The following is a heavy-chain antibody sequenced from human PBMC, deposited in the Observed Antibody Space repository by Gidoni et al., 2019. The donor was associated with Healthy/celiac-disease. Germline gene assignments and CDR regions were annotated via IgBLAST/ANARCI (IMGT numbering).Heavy chain of an antibody. CDR1: GYPFTSYG. J-gene: IGHJ5*02. CDR3: ARDCSSTMLCVNWFDP. D-gene: IGHD2-2*01. V-gene: IGHV1-18*04. CDR2: ISAYNGNT. Sequence: QVQLVQSGAEVKKPGASVKVSCKASGYPFTSYGISWVRPAPGQGREWMGWISAYNGNTNYAQKLQGRVTRTTDTSTSTAYMELRSLRADDTAVYYCARDCSSTMLCVNWFDPWGQGTLVTVSS.